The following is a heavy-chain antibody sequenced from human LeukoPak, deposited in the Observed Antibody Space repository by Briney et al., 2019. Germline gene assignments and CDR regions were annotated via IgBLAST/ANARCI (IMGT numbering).Heavy chain of an antibody. CDR1: GGSISSSSYY. Sequence: SETPSLTCTVSGGSISSSSYYWGWIRQSPGQGLEWIGSIYSSGSTYYNPSLKSRVTISIDTSKNQLSLKMSSVTAADTALYYCASNEWSGYYFDYWGQGTLVTVSS. D-gene: IGHD3-3*01. CDR3: ASNEWSGYYFDY. V-gene: IGHV4-39*01. CDR2: IYSSGST. J-gene: IGHJ4*02.